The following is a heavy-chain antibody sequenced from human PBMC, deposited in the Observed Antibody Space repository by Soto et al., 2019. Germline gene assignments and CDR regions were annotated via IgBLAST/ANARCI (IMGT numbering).Heavy chain of an antibody. J-gene: IGHJ4*02. V-gene: IGHV3-30-3*01. CDR1: GFTFSSYA. D-gene: IGHD4-17*01. Sequence: GGSLRLSCAASGFTFSSYAMHWVRQAPGKGLEWVAVISYDGSNKYYADSVKGRFTISRDNSKNTLYLQMNSLRAEDTAVYYCARDNYGVSSYWGQGTLVTVSS. CDR2: ISYDGSNK. CDR3: ARDNYGVSSY.